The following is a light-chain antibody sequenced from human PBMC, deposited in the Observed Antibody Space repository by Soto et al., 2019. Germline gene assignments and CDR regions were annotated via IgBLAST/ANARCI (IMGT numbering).Light chain of an antibody. CDR1: SSDVGSYKY. CDR2: DVS. V-gene: IGLV2-11*01. J-gene: IGLJ3*02. Sequence: QSALTQPRSVSGSPGQSVTISCTGTSSDVGSYKYVSWYQQHPGNAPKLIIYDVSKRPSGVPDRFSGSKSGNTASLTISGLQAEDEADYSCCSYAGSYTWVFGGGTKVTVL. CDR3: CSYAGSYTWV.